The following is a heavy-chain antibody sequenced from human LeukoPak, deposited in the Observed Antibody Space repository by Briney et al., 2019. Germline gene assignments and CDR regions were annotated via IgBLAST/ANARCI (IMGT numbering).Heavy chain of an antibody. J-gene: IGHJ4*02. CDR2: ISAYNGDI. Sequence: ASVKVSCKASGYTFTDFGISWVRQAPGQGPEWMGWISAYNGDIIYGQKFQGRVTITRDTSASTAYMELSSLRSEDTAVYYCARDSRGPFDYWGQGTLVTVSS. CDR1: GYTFTDFG. D-gene: IGHD2-2*01. CDR3: ARDSRGPFDY. V-gene: IGHV1-18*01.